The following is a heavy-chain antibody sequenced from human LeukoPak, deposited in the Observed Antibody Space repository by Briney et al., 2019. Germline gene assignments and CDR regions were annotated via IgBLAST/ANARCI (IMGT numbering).Heavy chain of an antibody. CDR1: GFTFNTYW. CDR2: ISFDGSTT. D-gene: IGHD2/OR15-2a*01. J-gene: IGHJ4*02. V-gene: IGHV3-74*03. CDR3: ARGNLVIVPDY. Sequence: PGGSLRLSCAASGFTFNTYWMHWVRQAPGKGLVWISRISFDGSTTSYAGSVKGRFTISRDNAKNTLYLQMNSLRAEDTAVYYCARGNLVIVPDYWGQGTLVTVSS.